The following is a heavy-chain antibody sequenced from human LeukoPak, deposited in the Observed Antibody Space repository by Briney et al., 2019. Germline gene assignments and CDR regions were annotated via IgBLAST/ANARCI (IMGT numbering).Heavy chain of an antibody. Sequence: SETLSLTCTVSGGSISSGSYYWSWIRQPAGKGLAWIGRIYTSGSTNYDPSLKSRVTISVDTSKNQFSLKLSSVTAADTAVYYCAREDYYDNWFDPWGQGTLVTVSS. CDR3: AREDYYDNWFDP. CDR1: GGSISSGSYY. D-gene: IGHD3-22*01. V-gene: IGHV4-61*02. J-gene: IGHJ5*02. CDR2: IYTSGST.